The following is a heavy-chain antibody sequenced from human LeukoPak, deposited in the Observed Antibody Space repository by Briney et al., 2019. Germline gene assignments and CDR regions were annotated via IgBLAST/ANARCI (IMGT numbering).Heavy chain of an antibody. CDR2: INPNSGGT. CDR1: GYTFTGYY. CDR3: ARGLRAMIVVVITDYYFDY. D-gene: IGHD3-22*01. J-gene: IGHJ4*02. Sequence: ASVKVSCKASGYTFTGYYMHWVRQAPGQGLEWMGWINPNSGGTNYAQKFQGRVTMTRDTSISTAYMELSGLRSDDTAVYYCARGLRAMIVVVITDYYFDYWGQGTLVTVST. V-gene: IGHV1-2*02.